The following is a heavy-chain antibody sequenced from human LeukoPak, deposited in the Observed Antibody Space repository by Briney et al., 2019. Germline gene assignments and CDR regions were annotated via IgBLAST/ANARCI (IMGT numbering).Heavy chain of an antibody. CDR3: AKGKDGYKYLYYFDY. CDR2: ISSSSSYI. D-gene: IGHD5-24*01. J-gene: IGHJ4*02. CDR1: GFTFSTYT. Sequence: GGSLRLSCAASGFTFSTYTMNWVRQAPGKGLEWVSSISSSSSYIYYADSMKGRFTISRDNAKNSLYLQMNSLRAEDTAVYYCAKGKDGYKYLYYFDYWGQGTLVTVSS. V-gene: IGHV3-21*01.